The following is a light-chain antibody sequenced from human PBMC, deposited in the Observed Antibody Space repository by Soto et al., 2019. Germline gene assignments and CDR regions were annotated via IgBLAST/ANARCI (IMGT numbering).Light chain of an antibody. J-gene: IGKJ4*01. V-gene: IGKV3-11*01. Sequence: EIVLIQSPATLSLSPGERATLSCRASQSVTRSLAWYQQKPGQAPRLLIYDASTRATDIPARFRGSGSGTDFTLTISSLEPEDFAVYYCQQRSNWPLTLGGGTKV. CDR2: DAS. CDR3: QQRSNWPLT. CDR1: QSVTRS.